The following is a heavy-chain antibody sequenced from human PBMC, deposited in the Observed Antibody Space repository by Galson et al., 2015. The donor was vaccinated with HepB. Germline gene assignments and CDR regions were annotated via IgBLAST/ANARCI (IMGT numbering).Heavy chain of an antibody. J-gene: IGHJ5*02. V-gene: IGHV1-69*13. Sequence: SVQVSCKASGGTFSSYAISWVRQAPGQGLEWMGGIIPIFGTANYAQKFQGRVTITADESTSTAYMELSSLRSEDTAVYYCARVLHYYDSSGYGLDWFDPWGQGTLVTVSS. CDR1: GGTFSSYA. D-gene: IGHD3-22*01. CDR3: ARVLHYYDSSGYGLDWFDP. CDR2: IIPIFGTA.